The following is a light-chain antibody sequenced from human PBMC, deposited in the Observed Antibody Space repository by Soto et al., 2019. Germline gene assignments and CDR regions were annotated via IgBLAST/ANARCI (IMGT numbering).Light chain of an antibody. CDR1: QSVSSSY. Sequence: ELVLTHSPGTLSLSPGERATLSCRASQSVSSSYLAWYQQKPGQPPTLLSYGASSRATGIPDRFSGSGSGADFTLTICRLEPEDFAVYYCQQYGSLPGTFGQGTKVEIK. J-gene: IGKJ1*01. CDR2: GAS. CDR3: QQYGSLPGT. V-gene: IGKV3-20*01.